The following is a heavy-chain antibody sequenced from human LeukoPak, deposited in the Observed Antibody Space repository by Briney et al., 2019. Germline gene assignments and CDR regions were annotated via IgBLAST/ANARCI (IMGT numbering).Heavy chain of an antibody. Sequence: PGGSLRLSCSASGFTFSSCAMHWVRQAPGMGLEYVSGINDYGTITHYGDSVRGRVTISRDDTKNTVHLEMSSLRAEDTAVYYCVKDLSGCYSFEYWGKGTLVTVSS. CDR1: GFTFSSCA. V-gene: IGHV3-64D*09. J-gene: IGHJ4*02. D-gene: IGHD6-19*01. CDR2: INDYGTIT. CDR3: VKDLSGCYSFEY.